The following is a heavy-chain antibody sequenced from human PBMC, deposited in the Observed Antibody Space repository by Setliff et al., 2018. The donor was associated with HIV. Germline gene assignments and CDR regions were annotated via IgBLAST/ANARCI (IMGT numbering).Heavy chain of an antibody. J-gene: IGHJ4*02. D-gene: IGHD1-1*01. CDR1: GFSFSRYW. Sequence: GGSLRLSCTASGFSFSRYWMGWVRQAPGKGPEWVANIKEDGSEIYYVDSVKGRFTISRNNAKNSLYLQMDSLRAEDTAVYYCTRNEIWGQGTLVTV. V-gene: IGHV3-7*01. CDR2: IKEDGSEI. CDR3: TRNEI.